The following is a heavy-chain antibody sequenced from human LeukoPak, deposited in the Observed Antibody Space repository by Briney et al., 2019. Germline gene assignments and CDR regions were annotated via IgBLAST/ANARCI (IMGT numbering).Heavy chain of an antibody. V-gene: IGHV3-7*01. CDR1: GFTFSSYW. Sequence: GGSLRLSCAASGFTFSSYWMSWVRQAPGKGLKWVANINQDGSEKYYVDSVKGRFTLSRDNAKNSLYLQMNSLRAEDTAVYYCAKWSYNGGAFDPWGQGTLVTVSS. CDR3: AKWSYNGGAFDP. CDR2: INQDGSEK. D-gene: IGHD6-19*01. J-gene: IGHJ5*02.